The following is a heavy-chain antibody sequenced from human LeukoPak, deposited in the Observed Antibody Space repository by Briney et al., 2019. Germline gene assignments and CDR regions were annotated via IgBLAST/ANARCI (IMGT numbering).Heavy chain of an antibody. Sequence: GGSLRLSCVDSGITFSKYWMNWVRQAPGKGLEWVANMKHDGNEKHYVDSVEGRFTISRDNAKSSLYLQMNSLRAEDTAVYCCARDLGHSGYDLYDYWGQGTLVTLSS. J-gene: IGHJ4*02. V-gene: IGHV3-7*01. CDR1: GITFSKYW. CDR3: ARDLGHSGYDLYDY. D-gene: IGHD5-12*01. CDR2: MKHDGNEK.